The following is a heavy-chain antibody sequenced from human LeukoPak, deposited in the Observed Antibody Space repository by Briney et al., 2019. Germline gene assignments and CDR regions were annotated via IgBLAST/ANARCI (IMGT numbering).Heavy chain of an antibody. V-gene: IGHV4-61*05. CDR3: ARGGYSYGYWR. D-gene: IGHD5-18*01. Sequence: SETLSLTCTISAGSISSNSDYWGWIRQPPGKGLEWIGRIYISGSTNYNPSLKSRLTISVDTSKNQFSLKLSSVTAADTAVYYCARGGYSYGYWRWGQGTLVTVSS. CDR2: IYISGST. J-gene: IGHJ4*02. CDR1: AGSISSNSDY.